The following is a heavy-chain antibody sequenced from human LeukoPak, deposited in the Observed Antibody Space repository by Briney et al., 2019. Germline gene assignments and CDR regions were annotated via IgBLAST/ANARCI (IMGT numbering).Heavy chain of an antibody. CDR3: ARPIMVRGVDYFDY. V-gene: IGHV3-23*01. J-gene: IGHJ4*02. CDR1: GFTFSNDA. Sequence: PGGSLRLSCAASGFTFSNDAMAWVRQAPGKGLEWVSAITGSGVNIYYADSVKGRFTISRDNAKNSLYLQMNSLRAEDTAVYYCARPIMVRGVDYFDYWGQGTLVTVSS. D-gene: IGHD3-10*01. CDR2: ITGSGVNI.